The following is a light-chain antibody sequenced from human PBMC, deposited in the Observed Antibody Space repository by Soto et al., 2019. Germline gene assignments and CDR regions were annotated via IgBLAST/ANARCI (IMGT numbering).Light chain of an antibody. V-gene: IGLV2-8*01. J-gene: IGLJ1*01. CDR1: KNDIGVYDF. CDR3: KSYAGSNTYV. CDR2: EVV. Sequence: SALTQPPSASGGPGQSVTISCTGTKNDIGVYDFVSWYQHHPGKAPRLIIYEVVQRPSGVPDRFSGSKSGNTASLTVSGLQAADDADYFCKSYAGSNTYVFGSGTKVTV.